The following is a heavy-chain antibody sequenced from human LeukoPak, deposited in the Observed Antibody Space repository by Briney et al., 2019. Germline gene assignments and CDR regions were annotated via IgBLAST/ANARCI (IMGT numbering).Heavy chain of an antibody. D-gene: IGHD3-3*01. Sequence: ASVKVSCKASGYAFTGYYMHWVRQAPGQGLEWMGWINPNSGGTNYAQKFQGWVTTTRDTSISTAYMELSRLRSDDTAVYYCARGAQLRFLEWLLPPNWFDPWGQGTLVTVSS. CDR3: ARGAQLRFLEWLLPPNWFDP. V-gene: IGHV1-2*04. J-gene: IGHJ5*02. CDR2: INPNSGGT. CDR1: GYAFTGYY.